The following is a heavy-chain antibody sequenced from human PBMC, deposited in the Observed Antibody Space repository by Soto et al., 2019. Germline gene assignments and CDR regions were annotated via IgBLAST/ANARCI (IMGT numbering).Heavy chain of an antibody. V-gene: IGHV3-43D*04. CDR1: GFTFDDYA. J-gene: IGHJ6*02. CDR2: ISWDGGST. D-gene: IGHD3-10*01. CDR3: AKDMGSAPYGMDV. Sequence: GSLRLSCAASGFTFDDYAIHWVRQAPGKGLEWVSLISWDGGSTYYADSVKGRFTISRDNSKNSLYLQMNSLRAEDTALYYCAKDMGSAPYGMDVWGQGTTVTVSS.